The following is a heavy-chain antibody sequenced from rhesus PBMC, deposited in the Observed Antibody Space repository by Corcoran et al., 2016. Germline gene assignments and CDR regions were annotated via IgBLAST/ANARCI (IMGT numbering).Heavy chain of an antibody. V-gene: IGHV4S10*01. CDR1: GGSISDSYR. D-gene: IGHD5-24*01. Sequence: QVQLQESGPGVVKPSETLSLTCAVSGGSISDSYRWSWIRQPPGKGLEWIGYIYGSRTSNNYNPSRKSRVTISKDTSKNQFSLKLSSVTAADTAVYYCARGWYSGYSVDYWGQGVLVTVSS. J-gene: IGHJ4*01. CDR2: IYGSRTSN. CDR3: ARGWYSGYSVDY.